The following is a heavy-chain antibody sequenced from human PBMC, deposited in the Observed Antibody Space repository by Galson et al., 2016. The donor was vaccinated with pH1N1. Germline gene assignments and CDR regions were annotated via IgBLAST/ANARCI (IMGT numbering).Heavy chain of an antibody. CDR3: TRDLGRLRDY. J-gene: IGHJ4*02. D-gene: IGHD1-26*01. CDR1: GYTFTRYY. CDR2: IDPSDGGT. Sequence: SVKVSCKASGYTFTRYYFHWVRLAPGQGLEWMGVIDPSDGGTTYAQKFQARVTMTRDTSTSTVYVEVYSLKSEDTAVYYCTRDLGRLRDYWGQGTLVTVSS. V-gene: IGHV1-46*03.